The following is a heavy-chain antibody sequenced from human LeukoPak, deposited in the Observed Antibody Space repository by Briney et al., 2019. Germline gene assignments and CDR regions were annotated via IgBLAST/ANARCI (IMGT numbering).Heavy chain of an antibody. D-gene: IGHD5-18*01. CDR3: ARGDTAMVPPA. CDR2: INPSGGST. J-gene: IGHJ5*02. V-gene: IGHV1-46*01. Sequence: ASVKVSCKASGYTFSNYYMHWVRQAPGQGLEWMGIINPSGGSTNFAQKFQGRVTMTRDTSTSTVYMELSSLRHEDTAVYYCARGDTAMVPPAWGPGTLVTVSS. CDR1: GYTFSNYY.